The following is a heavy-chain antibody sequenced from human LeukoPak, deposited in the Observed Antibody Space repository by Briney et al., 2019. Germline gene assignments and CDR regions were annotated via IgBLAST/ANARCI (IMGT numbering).Heavy chain of an antibody. CDR3: ARREGWWELQVYCFDY. J-gene: IGHJ4*02. Sequence: SETLSLTCTVSGASMSTRGYYWSWIRQPPGKGLEWIGEINHSGSTNYNPSLKSRVTISVDTSKNQFSLKLSSVTAADTAVYYCARREGWWELQVYCFDYWGQGTLVTVSS. D-gene: IGHD1-26*01. CDR2: INHSGST. CDR1: GASMSTRGYY. V-gene: IGHV4-34*01.